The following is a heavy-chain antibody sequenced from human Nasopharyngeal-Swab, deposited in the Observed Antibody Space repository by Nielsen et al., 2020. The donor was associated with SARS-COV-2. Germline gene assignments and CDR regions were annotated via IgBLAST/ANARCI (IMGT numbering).Heavy chain of an antibody. CDR1: GFTFNNYG. CDR2: ISYEGSKK. CDR3: AKSTQIFWFGQFRNDAFDV. V-gene: IGHV3-30*18. D-gene: IGHD3-10*01. J-gene: IGHJ3*01. Sequence: GASLKISCDASGFTFNNYGLHWVRQAPGKGLEWVAVISYEGSKKFYVASVEGRFTVSRDFSKNTLFLQMSSLTPEDTAVYYCAKSTQIFWFGQFRNDAFDVWGRGTMVTVSS.